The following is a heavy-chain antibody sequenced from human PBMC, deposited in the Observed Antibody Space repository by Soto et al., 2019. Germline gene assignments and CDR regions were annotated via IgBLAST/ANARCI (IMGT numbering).Heavy chain of an antibody. CDR1: GFTFSSYG. J-gene: IGHJ4*02. Sequence: QVQLVESGGGVVQPGRSLRLSCAASGFTFSSYGMHWVRQAPGKGLEWVAVIWYDGSNKYYADSVKGRFTISRDNSKNTLYLQMNSLRAEDTAVYYCARGGITMVGGVLGDYWGQGTLVTVSS. D-gene: IGHD3-10*01. CDR3: ARGGITMVGGVLGDY. V-gene: IGHV3-33*01. CDR2: IWYDGSNK.